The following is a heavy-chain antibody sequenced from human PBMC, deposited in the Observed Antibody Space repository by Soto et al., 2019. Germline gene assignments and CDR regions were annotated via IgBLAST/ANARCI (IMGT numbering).Heavy chain of an antibody. Sequence: ASVQVSCKNSGYGLSKYRVHWVRQAPGQRLEWMGWIKAGNGYTKYSQRFQGRLTITWDTFASSAYMELGSLRSEDTALYYCARDASQLIGSGDVGYCLAHGGQGSLVAVS. CDR2: IKAGNGYT. CDR3: ARDASQLIGSGDVGYCLAH. V-gene: IGHV1-3*01. CDR1: GYGLSKYR. D-gene: IGHD2-21*01. J-gene: IGHJ4*02.